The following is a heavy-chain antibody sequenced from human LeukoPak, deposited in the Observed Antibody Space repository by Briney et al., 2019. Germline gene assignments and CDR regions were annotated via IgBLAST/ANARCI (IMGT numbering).Heavy chain of an antibody. Sequence: ASVKVSCKASGYTFTSYGISWVRQAPGQGLEWMGWISAYNGNTNYAQKLQGRVTMTTDTSTSTAYMELRSLRSDDTAVYYCARDDPGSVYDFWSGYYTFDYWGQGTLVTVSS. J-gene: IGHJ4*02. CDR2: ISAYNGNT. V-gene: IGHV1-18*01. CDR3: ARDDPGSVYDFWSGYYTFDY. CDR1: GYTFTSYG. D-gene: IGHD3-3*01.